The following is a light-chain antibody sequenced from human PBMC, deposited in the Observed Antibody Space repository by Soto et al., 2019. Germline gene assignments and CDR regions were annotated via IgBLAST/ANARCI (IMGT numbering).Light chain of an antibody. V-gene: IGKV1-39*01. CDR1: QTISSY. J-gene: IGKJ1*01. CDR3: QQSYSVPLT. Sequence: DIQMTQSPSSLSASVGDRVTITCRASQTISSYLNWYQHKTGKAPKVLIYGTSSLQSGVPSTFSGRGSGTDVTVTISSLQPEDFDTYYCQQSYSVPLTFGQGTKVDIK. CDR2: GTS.